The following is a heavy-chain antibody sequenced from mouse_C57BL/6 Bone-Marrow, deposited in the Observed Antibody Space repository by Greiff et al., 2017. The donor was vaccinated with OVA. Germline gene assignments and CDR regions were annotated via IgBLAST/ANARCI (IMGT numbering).Heavy chain of an antibody. CDR3: ARHYYGSSGGYFDV. Sequence: EVKLVESGGGLVQPGGSLKLSCAASGFTFSDYYMYWVRQTPEKRLEWVAYISNGGGSTYSPDTVKGRFTISRDNAKNTLYLQMSRLKSEDTAMYYCARHYYGSSGGYFDVWGTGTTVTVSS. J-gene: IGHJ1*03. D-gene: IGHD1-1*01. V-gene: IGHV5-12*01. CDR2: ISNGGGST. CDR1: GFTFSDYY.